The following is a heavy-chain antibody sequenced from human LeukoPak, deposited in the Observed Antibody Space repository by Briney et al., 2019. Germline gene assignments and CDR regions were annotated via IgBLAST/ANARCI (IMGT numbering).Heavy chain of an antibody. J-gene: IGHJ4*02. CDR1: GGSISSGGYY. D-gene: IGHD1-7*01. V-gene: IGHV4-31*03. Sequence: SETLSLTCTVSGGSISSGGYYWSWIRQHPGKGLEWIGYIYYSGSTYYNPSLKSRVTISVDTSKNQFSLKLSSVTAADTAVYYCARGITGTQFDYWSQGTLVTVSS. CDR2: IYYSGST. CDR3: ARGITGTQFDY.